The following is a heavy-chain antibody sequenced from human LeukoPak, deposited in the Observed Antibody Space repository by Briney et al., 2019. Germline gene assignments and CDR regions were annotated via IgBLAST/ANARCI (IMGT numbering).Heavy chain of an antibody. CDR3: ASGEIETLDY. CDR2: IYHSGST. D-gene: IGHD5-24*01. J-gene: IGHJ4*02. Sequence: SQTLSLTCTVSGGSISSGGYYWSWIRQPPGKGLEWIGYIYHSGSTYYNPSLKSRVTISVDRSKNQFSLKLSSVTAADTAVYYCASGEIETLDYWGQGTLVTVSS. V-gene: IGHV4-30-2*01. CDR1: GGSISSGGYY.